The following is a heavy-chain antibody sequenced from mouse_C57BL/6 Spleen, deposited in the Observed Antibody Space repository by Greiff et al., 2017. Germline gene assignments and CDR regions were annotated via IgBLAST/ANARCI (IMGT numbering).Heavy chain of an antibody. D-gene: IGHD2-1*01. CDR1: GYTFTTYP. J-gene: IGHJ1*03. CDR2: FHPYNDDT. Sequence: QVQLQQSGAELVKPGASVKMSCKASGYTFTTYPIEWMKQNHGKSLEWIGNFHPYNDDTKYNEKFKGKATLTVEKSSSTVYLELSRLTSDDSAVYYCARGYYYGKSYWYFDVWGTGTTVTVSS. V-gene: IGHV1-47*01. CDR3: ARGYYYGKSYWYFDV.